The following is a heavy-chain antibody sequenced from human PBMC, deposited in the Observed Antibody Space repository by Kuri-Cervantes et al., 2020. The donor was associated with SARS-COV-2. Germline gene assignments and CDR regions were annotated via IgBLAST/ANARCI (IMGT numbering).Heavy chain of an antibody. J-gene: IGHJ6*03. Sequence: SVKVSFQASVYTFTGYYMHWVRQAPGQGLEWMGWINPNSGGTNYAQKFQGRVTMTRDTSISTAYMELSRLRSDDTAVYYCARVAVGATHPNYYMDVWGKGTTVTVSS. CDR3: ARVAVGATHPNYYMDV. D-gene: IGHD1-26*01. CDR2: INPNSGGT. V-gene: IGHV1-2*02. CDR1: VYTFTGYY.